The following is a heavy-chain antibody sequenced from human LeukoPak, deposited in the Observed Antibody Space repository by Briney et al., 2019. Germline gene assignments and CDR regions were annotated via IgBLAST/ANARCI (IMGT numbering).Heavy chain of an antibody. D-gene: IGHD5-12*01. CDR1: GFTFDDYA. J-gene: IGHJ4*02. V-gene: IGHV3-43D*03. CDR3: AKDISLSGYDQTLFGY. Sequence: GGSLRLSCAASGFTFDDYAMHWVRQAPGKGLEWVSLISWDGGSTYYADSVKGRFTISRDNSKNSLYLQMNSLRAEDTALYYCAKDISLSGYDQTLFGYWGQGTLVTVSS. CDR2: ISWDGGST.